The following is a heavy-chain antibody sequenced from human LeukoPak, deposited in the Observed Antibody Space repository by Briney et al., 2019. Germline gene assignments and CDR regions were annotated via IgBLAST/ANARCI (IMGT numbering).Heavy chain of an antibody. Sequence: GASVEVSCKASGYTFTSYGISWVRQAPGQGLEWMGWISAYNGNTNYAQKLQGRVTMTTDTSTSTAYMELRSLRSDDTAVYYCARDIVVVPAAILYYYYGMDVWGQGTTVTVSS. CDR3: ARDIVVVPAAILYYYYGMDV. J-gene: IGHJ6*02. V-gene: IGHV1-18*01. CDR2: ISAYNGNT. CDR1: GYTFTSYG. D-gene: IGHD2-2*02.